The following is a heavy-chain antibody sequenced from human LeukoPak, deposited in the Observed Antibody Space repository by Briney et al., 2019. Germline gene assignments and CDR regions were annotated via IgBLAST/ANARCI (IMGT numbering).Heavy chain of an antibody. V-gene: IGHV4-61*08. J-gene: IGHJ4*02. CDR2: IYFSGST. Sequence: PSETLSLTCTVSGGSISSFYWSWFYWSWIRQPPGKGLEWIGYIYFSGSTNYNPSLKSRVTISVDTSKNQFSLKLSSVAAADTAVYYCARGVVAAPQTFDYWGQGTLVTVSS. CDR3: ARGVVAAPQTFDY. CDR1: GGSISS. D-gene: IGHD2-15*01.